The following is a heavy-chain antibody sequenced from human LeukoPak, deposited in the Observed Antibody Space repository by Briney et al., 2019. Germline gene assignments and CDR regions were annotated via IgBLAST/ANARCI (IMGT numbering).Heavy chain of an antibody. CDR1: GXXXXGYX. J-gene: IGHJ5*02. CDR3: TKLSDCGADCYDRPHWFDP. D-gene: IGHD2-21*02. CDR2: VHSSGGT. Sequence: SEXXSXTCTXXGXXXXGYXXXXXRQPPGXRLEWIGYVHSSGGTKYSPSLKSRVTVSIEMSKNKFSLTLRSVTAADSAAYYCTKLSDCGADCYDRPHWFDPWGQGSLVTVSS. V-gene: IGHV4-59*08.